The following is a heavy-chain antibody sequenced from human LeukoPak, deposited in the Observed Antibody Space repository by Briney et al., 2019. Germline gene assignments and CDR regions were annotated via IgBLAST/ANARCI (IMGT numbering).Heavy chain of an antibody. CDR1: GFTFSSYS. J-gene: IGHJ6*02. V-gene: IGHV3-21*01. CDR2: ISSSSSYI. D-gene: IGHD6-13*01. CDR3: ARQYDSSWEYYYYYGVDV. Sequence: GGSLRLSCAASGFTFSSYSMNWVRQAPGKGLEWVSSISSSSSYIYYADSVKGRFTISRDNAKNSLYLQMNSLRAEDTAVYYCARQYDSSWEYYYYYGVDVWGQGTTVTVSS.